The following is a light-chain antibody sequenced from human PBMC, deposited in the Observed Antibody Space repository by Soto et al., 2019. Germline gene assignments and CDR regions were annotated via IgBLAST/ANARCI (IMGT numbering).Light chain of an antibody. J-gene: IGKJ4*02. CDR3: QQYNNLPLT. CDR2: DVS. CDR1: QDISNY. Sequence: DIQMTQSPSSLSASVGDRVTITCQASQDISNYLTWYQQKPGKAPKILIYDVSVLEAGVPSRFSGGGSGTQFTLTISSLQADDSATYYCQQYNNLPLTFAGGTKVETK. V-gene: IGKV1-33*01.